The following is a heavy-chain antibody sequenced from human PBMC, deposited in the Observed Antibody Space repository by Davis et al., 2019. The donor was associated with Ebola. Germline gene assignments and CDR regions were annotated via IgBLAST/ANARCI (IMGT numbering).Heavy chain of an antibody. J-gene: IGHJ3*02. Sequence: PGGSLRLSCAASGFTFSSYGMHWVRQAPGKGLEWVAVIWYDGSNKYYADSVKGRFTISRDNSKNTLYLQMNSLRAEDTAVYYCARGRGYYDFWSGSDAFDIWGQGTMVTVSS. CDR2: IWYDGSNK. D-gene: IGHD3-3*01. V-gene: IGHV3-33*01. CDR3: ARGRGYYDFWSGSDAFDI. CDR1: GFTFSSYG.